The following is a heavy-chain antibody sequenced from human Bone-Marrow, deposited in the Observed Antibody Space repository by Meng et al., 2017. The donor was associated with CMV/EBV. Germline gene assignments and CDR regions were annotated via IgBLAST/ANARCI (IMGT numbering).Heavy chain of an antibody. V-gene: IGHV1-69*05. CDR3: ARLGRFAMAHDDAFDI. CDR1: GGTFSSYA. Sequence: SVKVPCKASGGTFSSYAISWVRQAPGQGLEWMGGIIPIFGTANYAQKFQGRVTITTDESTSTAYMELSSLRSEDTAVYYCARLGRFAMAHDDAFDIWGQGTMVTVSS. D-gene: IGHD5-18*01. CDR2: IIPIFGTA. J-gene: IGHJ3*02.